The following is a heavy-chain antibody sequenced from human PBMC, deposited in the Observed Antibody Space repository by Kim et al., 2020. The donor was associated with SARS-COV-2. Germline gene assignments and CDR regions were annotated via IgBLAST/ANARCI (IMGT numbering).Heavy chain of an antibody. J-gene: IGHJ6*02. V-gene: IGHV3-23*01. CDR1: GFTFSSYA. D-gene: IGHD3-10*01. CDR2: ISGSGGST. CDR3: AKSRVLLWFGELLPSYYYYGMDV. Sequence: GGSLRLSCAASGFTFSSYAMSWVRQAPGKGLEWVSAISGSGGSTYYADSVKGRFTISRDNSKNTLYLQMNSLRAEDTAVYYCAKSRVLLWFGELLPSYYYYGMDVWGQGTTVTVSS.